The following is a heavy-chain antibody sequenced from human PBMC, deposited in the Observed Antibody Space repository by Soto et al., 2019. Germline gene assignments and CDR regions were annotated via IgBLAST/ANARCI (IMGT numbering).Heavy chain of an antibody. D-gene: IGHD3-10*01. V-gene: IGHV3-11*05. CDR2: ISSSSSYT. J-gene: IGHJ4*02. CDR1: GFTFSDYY. Sequence: QVQLVESGGGLVKPGGSLRLSCAASGFTFSDYYMSWIRQAPGKGLEWVSYISSSSSYTNYADSVKGRFTISRDNAKKXLYLQMDSLRAADTAVYYCARVGSFGELFETPFDYWGQGTLVTVSS. CDR3: ARVGSFGELFETPFDY.